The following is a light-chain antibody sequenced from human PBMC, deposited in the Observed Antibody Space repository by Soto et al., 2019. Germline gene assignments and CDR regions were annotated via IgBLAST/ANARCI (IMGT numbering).Light chain of an antibody. CDR2: KAS. V-gene: IGKV1-5*03. CDR3: QQSYSTPSWT. J-gene: IGKJ1*01. CDR1: QNISRW. Sequence: DIQMTQSPSTLSASVGDRVTITCRASQNISRWLAWYQQKPGKAPKLLMYKASSLESGVPSRFSGSGSGTEFTLTISSLQPDDVAIYYCQQSYSTPSWTFGQGTKVDI.